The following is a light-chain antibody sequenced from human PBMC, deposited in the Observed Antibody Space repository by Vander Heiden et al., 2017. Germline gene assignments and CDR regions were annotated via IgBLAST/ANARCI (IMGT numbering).Light chain of an antibody. Sequence: DIVLTQSPDSLAVSLGDRATINCKSSQSVLYSSNNKNYLAWYQQKPGQPPKLLIYWASTRESGVPDRFSGSGCGTEFTLTISSLQAEDVAGYYCQQYYSTPFTFGPGTKVDIK. J-gene: IGKJ3*01. CDR1: QSVLYSSNNKNY. CDR3: QQYYSTPFT. V-gene: IGKV4-1*01. CDR2: WAS.